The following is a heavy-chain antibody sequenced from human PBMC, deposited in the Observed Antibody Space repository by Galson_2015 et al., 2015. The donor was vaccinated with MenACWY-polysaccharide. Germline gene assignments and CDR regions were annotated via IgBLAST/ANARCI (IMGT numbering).Heavy chain of an antibody. V-gene: IGHV3-21*01. J-gene: IGHJ4*02. CDR1: GFTFDTYS. Sequence: SLRLSCAASGFTFDTYSLIWVRQAPGQGLQWVSAISGNSAYIYYADSVKGRFTISRDNAKNSLYLQMNSLRAEDTAIYYCASRTRFRTGSGPEDHWGQGTLVTVSS. CDR3: ASRTRFRTGSGPEDH. CDR2: ISGNSAYI. D-gene: IGHD1/OR15-1a*01.